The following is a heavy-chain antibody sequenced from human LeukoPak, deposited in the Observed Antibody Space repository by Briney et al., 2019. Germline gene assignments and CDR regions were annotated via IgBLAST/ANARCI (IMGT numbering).Heavy chain of an antibody. CDR3: TTRIGYCSGGSCSAVDY. D-gene: IGHD2-15*01. J-gene: IGHJ4*02. V-gene: IGHV3-15*01. Sequence: GGSLRLSCAASGFTFSNAWMSWVRQPPGKGLQWVGRIKRKTDGRPTDYAAPVKGRFSISRNDSNNTLYLQMNSLKTEDTAVYYCTTRIGYCSGGSCSAVDYWGQGTLVTVSS. CDR1: GFTFSNAW. CDR2: IKRKTDGRPT.